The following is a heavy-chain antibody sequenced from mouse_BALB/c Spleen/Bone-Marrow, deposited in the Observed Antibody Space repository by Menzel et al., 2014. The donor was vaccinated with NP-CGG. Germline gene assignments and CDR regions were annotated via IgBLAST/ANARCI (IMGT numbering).Heavy chain of an antibody. J-gene: IGHJ2*01. CDR1: GYTFTSSW. V-gene: IGHV1S130*01. CDR2: IHPNSGNT. CDR3: ARGATALDY. D-gene: IGHD1-2*01. Sequence: VKLMESGSVLVRPGASVKLSCKASGYTFTSSWMHWAKQRPGQGLEWIGEIHPNSGNTNYNEKFKGKATLTVDTSSSTAYVDLSSLTSEDSAVYYCARGATALDYWGQGTTLTVAS.